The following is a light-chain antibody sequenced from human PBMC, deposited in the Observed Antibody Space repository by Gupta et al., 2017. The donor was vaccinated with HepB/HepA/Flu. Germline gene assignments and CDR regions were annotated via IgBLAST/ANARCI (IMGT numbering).Light chain of an antibody. CDR2: VEGSGNY. J-gene: IGLJ2*01. CDR3: ETWDTKV. CDR1: SGHSSYS. V-gene: IGLV4-60*03. Sequence: QPVLTPSSSSSASLVSSVKLTCTLSSGHSSYSIAWQQQQPGKAPRYLMKVEGSGNYNKGSGVPGRFSGSSSGADRHLTSANLQAEDEAEYYGETWDTKVFGGGTKVTVL.